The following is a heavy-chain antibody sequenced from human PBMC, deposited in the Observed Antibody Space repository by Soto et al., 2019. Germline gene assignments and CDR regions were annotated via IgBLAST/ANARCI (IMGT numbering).Heavy chain of an antibody. CDR3: AGSLRDYYDSSGYLYWCFDL. V-gene: IGHV1-69*13. CDR2: IIPIFGTA. J-gene: IGHJ2*01. CDR1: GGTFSSYA. D-gene: IGHD3-22*01. Sequence: SVKVSCKASGGTFSSYAISWVRQAPGQGLEWMGGIIPIFGTANYAQKFQGRVTITADESTSTAYMELSSLRSEDTAVYYCAGSLRDYYDSSGYLYWCFDLWGRGTLVTVSS.